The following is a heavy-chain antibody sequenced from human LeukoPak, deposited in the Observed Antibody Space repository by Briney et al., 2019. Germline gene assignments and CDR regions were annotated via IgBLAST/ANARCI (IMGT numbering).Heavy chain of an antibody. CDR1: GYSFTSYW. V-gene: IGHV5-51*01. CDR2: IYPGDSNP. CDR3: ARLGGSGSPDY. J-gene: IGHJ4*02. D-gene: IGHD3-10*01. Sequence: GEPLKISCKDSGYSFTSYWIGWVRQMPGKGLEWMGIIYPGDSNPRYSPSFQGQVTISADKSISTAYVQWSSLKASDTAMYYCARLGGSGSPDYWGQGTLVTVSS.